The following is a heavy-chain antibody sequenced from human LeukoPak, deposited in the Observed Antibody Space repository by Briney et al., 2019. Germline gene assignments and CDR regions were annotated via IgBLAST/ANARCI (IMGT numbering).Heavy chain of an antibody. CDR1: GYTLTELS. V-gene: IGHV1-24*01. J-gene: IGHJ4*02. CDR2: FDPEDGET. D-gene: IGHD3-22*01. Sequence: ASVKVSCKVSGYTLTELSMHWVRQAPGKGLEWMGGFDPEDGETIYAQKFQGRVTMTEDTSIDTAYMELSSLRSEDTAVYYCATLYYDSSGLDYWGQGTLVTVSS. CDR3: ATLYYDSSGLDY.